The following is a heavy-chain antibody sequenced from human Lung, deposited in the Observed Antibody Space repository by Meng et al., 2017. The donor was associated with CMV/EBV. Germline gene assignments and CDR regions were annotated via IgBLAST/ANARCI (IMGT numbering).Heavy chain of an antibody. V-gene: IGHV3-13*01. CDR2: IGTAGDT. D-gene: IGHD4-11*01. Sequence: GGSXRLXCAASGFTFSSYDMHWVRQATGKGLEWVSAIGTAGDTYYPGSVKGRFTISRENAKNSLYLQMNSLRAGDTAVYYCARSATVTTLGSRYGMDVWGQGXTVTFSS. CDR1: GFTFSSYD. CDR3: ARSATVTTLGSRYGMDV. J-gene: IGHJ6*02.